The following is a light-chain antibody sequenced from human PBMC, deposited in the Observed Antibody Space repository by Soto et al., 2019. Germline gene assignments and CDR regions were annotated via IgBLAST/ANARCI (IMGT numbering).Light chain of an antibody. CDR1: QFVSSN. J-gene: IGKJ5*01. V-gene: IGKV3D-15*01. CDR2: GAS. CDR3: QQYHNWPPIT. Sequence: EIVMTQSPVTLSVSPVERATLSCRASQFVSSNLAWYQQKPGQAPRLLIYGASTRATGIPARFSGSGSGTEFTLTISNLQSEDFAVYFCQQYHNWPPITFGQGTRLEIK.